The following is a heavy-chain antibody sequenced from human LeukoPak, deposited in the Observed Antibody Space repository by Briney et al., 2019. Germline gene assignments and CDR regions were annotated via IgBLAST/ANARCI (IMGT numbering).Heavy chain of an antibody. D-gene: IGHD3-22*01. Sequence: PGGSLRLSCAVSGITLSNYGMSWVRQAPGKGLEWVAGISDSGGRTKYADSVKGRFTISRDNPKNTLYLQMNSLRAEDTAVYYCARDESSYYPKLSAYMDVWGKGTTVTVSS. V-gene: IGHV3-23*01. CDR1: GITLSNYG. CDR3: ARDESSYYPKLSAYMDV. J-gene: IGHJ6*03. CDR2: ISDSGGRT.